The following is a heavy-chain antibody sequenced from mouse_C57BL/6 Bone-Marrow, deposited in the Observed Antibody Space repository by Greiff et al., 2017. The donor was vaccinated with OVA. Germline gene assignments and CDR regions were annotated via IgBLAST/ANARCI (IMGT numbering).Heavy chain of an antibody. CDR3: ARDLGLYWYFDV. CDR1: GYTFTSYG. D-gene: IGHD4-1*01. CDR2: IYPRSGNT. V-gene: IGHV1-81*01. J-gene: IGHJ1*03. Sequence: QVQLQQSGAELARPGASVKLSCKASGYTFTSYGISWVKQRPGQGLEWIGEIYPRSGNTYYNEKFKGKATLTADTSSSTAYMELRSLTSEDSAVYFCARDLGLYWYFDVWGTGTAVTVSS.